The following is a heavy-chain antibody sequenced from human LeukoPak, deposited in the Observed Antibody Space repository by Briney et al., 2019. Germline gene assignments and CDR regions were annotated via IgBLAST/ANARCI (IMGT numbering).Heavy chain of an antibody. V-gene: IGHV3-23*01. J-gene: IGHJ4*02. D-gene: IGHD4-17*01. CDR3: AKVPQGTNYGY. CDR1: GFTFSSYA. Sequence: GGSLRLSCAASGFTFSSYAMTWVRQAPGKGLEWVSTISRSGDSTYYGDSVRGRFTISRDNSKNTLYLHMDSLRAEDTAVYYCAKVPQGTNYGYWGQGTLVTVSS. CDR2: ISRSGDST.